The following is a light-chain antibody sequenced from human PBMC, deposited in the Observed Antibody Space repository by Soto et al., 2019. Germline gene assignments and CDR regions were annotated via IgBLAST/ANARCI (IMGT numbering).Light chain of an antibody. J-gene: IGKJ2*01. CDR3: QQRSNWPGS. CDR1: QSISSY. CDR2: DAS. V-gene: IGKV3-11*01. Sequence: EIVLTQSPATLSLSPGERVTLSCRASQSISSYLAWYQQKPGQAPRLLIYDASNRATGIPARFSGSGSGTDFTLTISSLEPEDFAVYYCQQRSNWPGSFWQGTKLEI.